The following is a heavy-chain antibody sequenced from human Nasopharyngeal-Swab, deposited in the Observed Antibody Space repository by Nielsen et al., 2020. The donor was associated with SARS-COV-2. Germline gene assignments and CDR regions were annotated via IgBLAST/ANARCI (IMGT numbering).Heavy chain of an antibody. V-gene: IGHV4-34*01. CDR3: ARLGWLQLPDDY. CDR1: GGSFSGYY. Sequence: SETLSLTCAVYGGSFSGYYWSWIRQPPGKGLEWIGEINHSGSTNYNPSLKSRVTISVDTSKNQFSLKLSSVTAADTAVYYCARLGWLQLPDDYWGRGTLVTVSS. CDR2: INHSGST. D-gene: IGHD5-24*01. J-gene: IGHJ4*02.